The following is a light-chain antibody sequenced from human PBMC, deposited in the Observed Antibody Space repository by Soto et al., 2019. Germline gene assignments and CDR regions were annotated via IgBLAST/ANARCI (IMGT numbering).Light chain of an antibody. J-gene: IGLJ1*01. CDR3: DSYTSSNVYV. CDR1: SSDVGAYNY. Sequence: QSALTQPASVSGSPGQSITISCTGTSSDVGAYNYVSWYQQHPGKAPKLMIYDVNNRPSGVSNRFSGSKSGNTASLTISGLQAGDEADYYCDSYTSSNVYVFGTGTKLTVL. CDR2: DVN. V-gene: IGLV2-14*01.